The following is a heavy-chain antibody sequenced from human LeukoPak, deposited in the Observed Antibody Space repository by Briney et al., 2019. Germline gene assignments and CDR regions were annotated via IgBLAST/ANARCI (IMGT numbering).Heavy chain of an antibody. Sequence: SQTLSLTCAISGDSVSSNSAAWNWIRQSPSRGLEWLGRTYYRSQWYNDYALSVKSRITINPDTSKNQFSLQLNSVTPEDTAVYYCARDRLGPGYYNFYGMDVWGHGTTVTVSS. D-gene: IGHD6-19*01. J-gene: IGHJ6*02. CDR2: TYYRSQWYN. CDR3: ARDRLGPGYYNFYGMDV. CDR1: GDSVSSNSAA. V-gene: IGHV6-1*01.